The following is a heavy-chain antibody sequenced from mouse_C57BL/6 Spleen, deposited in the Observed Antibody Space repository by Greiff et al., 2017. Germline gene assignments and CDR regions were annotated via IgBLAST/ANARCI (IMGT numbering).Heavy chain of an antibody. D-gene: IGHD2-4*01. CDR2: IYPGSGNT. Sequence: QVQLQQSGAELVRPGASVKLSCKASGYTFTDYYINWVKQRPGQGLEWIARIYPGSGNTYYNEKFKGKATLTAEKSSSTAYMQLSSLTSEDSAVYFCARLYYDYAYFDYWGQGTTLTVSS. CDR3: ARLYYDYAYFDY. V-gene: IGHV1-76*01. CDR1: GYTFTDYY. J-gene: IGHJ2*01.